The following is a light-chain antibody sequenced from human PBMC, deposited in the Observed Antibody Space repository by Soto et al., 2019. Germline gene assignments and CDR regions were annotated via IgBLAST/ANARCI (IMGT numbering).Light chain of an antibody. CDR2: GAS. J-gene: IGKJ5*01. V-gene: IGKV3-20*01. CDR3: QQYGSSFI. CDR1: QSVSSSY. Sequence: EIVLTQTPGTLSLSPGERVTLSCRASQSVSSSYLAWYQQKIGQAPRLLIYGASTRATGIPDRFSGSGSGTDFTLTISRLEPEDFAVYYCQQYGSSFIFGQGTRLEIK.